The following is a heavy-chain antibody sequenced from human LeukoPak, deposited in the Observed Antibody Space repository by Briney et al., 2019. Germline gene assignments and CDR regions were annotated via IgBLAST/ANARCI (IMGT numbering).Heavy chain of an antibody. D-gene: IGHD3-3*01. CDR2: INHSGST. CDR1: GGSFSGYY. CDR3: ARGPPHYDFWSGYSGYFDY. Sequence: SSETLSLTCAVYGGSFSGYYWSWLRQPPGKGLEWIGEINHSGSTNYNLSLKSRVTISVDTSKNQFSLKLSSVTAADTAVYYCARGPPHYDFWSGYSGYFDYWGQGTLVTVSS. V-gene: IGHV4-34*01. J-gene: IGHJ4*02.